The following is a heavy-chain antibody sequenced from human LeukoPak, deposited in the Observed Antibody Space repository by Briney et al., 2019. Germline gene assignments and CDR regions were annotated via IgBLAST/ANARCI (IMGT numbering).Heavy chain of an antibody. Sequence: GESLKISCKGSGYSFTSYWIGWVRQMPGKGLEWMGWINTNTGNPTYAQGFTGRFVFSLDTSVSTAYLQISSLKAEDTAVYYCARELTTVYGNQGDYWGQGTLVTVSS. J-gene: IGHJ4*02. V-gene: IGHV7-4-1*02. CDR2: INTNTGNP. CDR3: ARELTTVYGNQGDY. CDR1: GYSFTSYW. D-gene: IGHD4-17*01.